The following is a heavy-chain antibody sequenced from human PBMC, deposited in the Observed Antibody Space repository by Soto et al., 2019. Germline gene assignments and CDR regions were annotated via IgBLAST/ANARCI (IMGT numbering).Heavy chain of an antibody. V-gene: IGHV1-46*01. Sequence: ASVKVSCKTSGYSFTSYFIHWVRQAPGQGLEWMGIINPSGGSTNYAQRLQGRVSMTRDRSTSTVHMELSSLRSDDTAMYYCAREYGNYDSSGYYAYWGQGTLVTVSS. D-gene: IGHD3-22*01. J-gene: IGHJ4*02. CDR2: INPSGGST. CDR3: AREYGNYDSSGYYAY. CDR1: GYSFTSYF.